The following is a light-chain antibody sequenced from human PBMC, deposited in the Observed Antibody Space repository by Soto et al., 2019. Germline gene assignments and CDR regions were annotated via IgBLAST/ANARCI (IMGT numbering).Light chain of an antibody. J-gene: IGKJ1*01. CDR3: QQYGSSPWT. V-gene: IGKV3-20*01. CDR1: QSVSSSY. Sequence: EIVLTQSPGTLHLSPGERATLSCRASQSVSSSYLAWYQQKPGQAPRPLIYGASSRAIGIPDRFSGSGSGTDFTLTISRLEPEDLAVYYCQQYGSSPWTFCQGTKVEIK. CDR2: GAS.